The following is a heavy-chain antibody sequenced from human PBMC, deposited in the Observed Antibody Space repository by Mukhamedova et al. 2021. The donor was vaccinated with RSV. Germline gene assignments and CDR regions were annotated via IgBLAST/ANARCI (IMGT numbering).Heavy chain of an antibody. D-gene: IGHD1-26*01. CDR3: GSDGVGVLPGDAFDV. Sequence: GKGLEWVAYISGSTSGSTTTYYGDSVKGRFTISRDDAKNSLFLQMNSLRDDDTAVYYCGSDGVGVLPGDAFDVWGQGTMVTVSS. J-gene: IGHJ3*01. CDR2: ISGSTSGSTTT. V-gene: IGHV3-48*02.